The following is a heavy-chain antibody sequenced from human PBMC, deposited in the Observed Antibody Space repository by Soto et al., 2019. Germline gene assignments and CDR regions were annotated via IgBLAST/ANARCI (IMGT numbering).Heavy chain of an antibody. J-gene: IGHJ5*02. V-gene: IGHV1-3*01. CDR3: ARDLEYSSSSA. CDR1: GYTFTSYA. Sequence: ASVKVSCKASGYTFTSYAMHWVRQAPVQRLEWMGWINAGNGNTKYSQKFQGRVTITRDTYESAAYMELSSLRSEDTAVYYCARDLEYSSSSAWGKGTLVTVSS. CDR2: INAGNGNT. D-gene: IGHD6-6*01.